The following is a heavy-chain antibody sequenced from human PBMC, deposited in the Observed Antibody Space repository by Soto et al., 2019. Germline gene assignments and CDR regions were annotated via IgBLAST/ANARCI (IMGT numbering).Heavy chain of an antibody. V-gene: IGHV6-1*01. D-gene: IGHD3-10*01. CDR1: GDSVSSYSAA. J-gene: IGHJ5*02. Sequence: SQTLSLTCAISGDSVSSYSAAWNWIRQSPSGGLEWPGRTYYGSRFFSDYAESVKSRIIINPDTSKNQFSLQLKSVTPEDTAVYYCVRDRYSSSGWFDPWGQGTPVTVSS. CDR3: VRDRYSSSGWFDP. CDR2: TYYGSRFFS.